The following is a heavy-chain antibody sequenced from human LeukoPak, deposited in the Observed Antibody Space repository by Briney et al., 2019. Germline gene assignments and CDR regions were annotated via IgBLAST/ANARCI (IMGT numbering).Heavy chain of an antibody. CDR1: GFSFSTYA. CDR2: VNGNGGST. Sequence: GGSLRLSCAASGFSFSTYAMSWVRQAPGKGLEWVSGVNGNGGSTSYADSVKGRFTIFRDNSKNTVYLQMNSQRVEDTAVYYCARDLGYYGWIKPLYYYYGMDVWGQGTTVTVSS. D-gene: IGHD3-10*01. V-gene: IGHV3-23*01. J-gene: IGHJ6*02. CDR3: ARDLGYYGWIKPLYYYYGMDV.